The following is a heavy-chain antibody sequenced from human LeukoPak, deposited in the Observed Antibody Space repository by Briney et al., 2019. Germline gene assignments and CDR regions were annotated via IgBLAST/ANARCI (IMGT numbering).Heavy chain of an antibody. CDR3: ARVSGYNWKPFDY. J-gene: IGHJ4*02. CDR1: GYPFTDYH. Sequence: ASVKVSCKTSGYPFTDYHLHWVRQAPGQGLAWMGWISAYNGNTNYAQKLQGRVTMTTDTSTSTAYMELRSLRSDDTAVYYCARVSGYNWKPFDYWGQGTLVTVSS. V-gene: IGHV1-18*04. D-gene: IGHD1-1*01. CDR2: ISAYNGNT.